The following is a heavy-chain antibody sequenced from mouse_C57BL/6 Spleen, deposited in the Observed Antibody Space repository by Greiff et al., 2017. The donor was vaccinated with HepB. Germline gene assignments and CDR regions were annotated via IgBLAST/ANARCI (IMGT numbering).Heavy chain of an antibody. CDR2: INPSNGGT. Sequence: VKLLQPGTELVKPGASVKLSCKASGYTFTSYWMHWVKQRPGQGLEWIGNINPSNGGTNYNEKFKSKATLTVDKSSSTAYMQLSSLTSEDSAVYYCARSGVVASMDYWGQGTSVTVSS. V-gene: IGHV1-53*01. D-gene: IGHD1-1*01. CDR3: ARSGVVASMDY. J-gene: IGHJ4*01. CDR1: GYTFTSYW.